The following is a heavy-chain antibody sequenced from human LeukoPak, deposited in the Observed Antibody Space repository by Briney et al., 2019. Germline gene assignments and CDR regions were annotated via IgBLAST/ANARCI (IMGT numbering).Heavy chain of an antibody. Sequence: ASVKVSCKASGYTFTGYYMHWVRQAPGQGLEWMGWINPNSGGTNYAQKFQGRVTMTRDTSISTAYMELSRLRSDDTAVYYCARDRYCSSTSCYLFWFDPWGQGTLVTVSS. V-gene: IGHV1-2*02. D-gene: IGHD2-2*01. J-gene: IGHJ5*02. CDR2: INPNSGGT. CDR1: GYTFTGYY. CDR3: ARDRYCSSTSCYLFWFDP.